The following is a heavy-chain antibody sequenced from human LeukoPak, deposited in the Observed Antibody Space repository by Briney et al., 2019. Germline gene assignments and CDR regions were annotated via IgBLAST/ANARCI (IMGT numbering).Heavy chain of an antibody. CDR2: INYNSAIT. CDR3: ARDRLGPSFSVSHFDL. V-gene: IGHV3-20*03. J-gene: IGHJ4*02. CDR1: GFAFVDYG. D-gene: IGHD3-3*02. Sequence: GGSLRLSFATSGFAFVDYGLSWFRRAPGKGRKWLGAINYNSAITDYAHSLKGRLTIYGDNAKNSLYLRMDSLRAEDRALYYCARDRLGPSFSVSHFDLWGQGTLVTVSS.